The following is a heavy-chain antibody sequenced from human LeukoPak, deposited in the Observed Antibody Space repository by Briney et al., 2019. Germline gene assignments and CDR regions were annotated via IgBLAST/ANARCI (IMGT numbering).Heavy chain of an antibody. CDR2: IYYSGST. CDR3: ARAVRYYGSGSYFDY. D-gene: IGHD3-10*01. V-gene: IGHV4-39*01. Sequence: PSETLSLTCTVSGGSISSSSYYWGWIRQPPGKGLEWIGSIYYSGSTYYNPSLKSRVTISVDTSKNQFSLKLSSVTAADTAVYYCARAVRYYGSGSYFDYWGQGTPVTVSS. CDR1: GGSISSSSYY. J-gene: IGHJ4*02.